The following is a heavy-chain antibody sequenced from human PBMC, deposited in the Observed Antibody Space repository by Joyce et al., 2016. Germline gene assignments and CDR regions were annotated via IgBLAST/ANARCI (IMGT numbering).Heavy chain of an antibody. CDR3: VRGGTGESYIDY. J-gene: IGHJ4*02. Sequence: SNYDMHWVRQAAGKRLEWVSAIGTAGDTYYPGSVKGRFTISRENAKNSLNLQMNSLRAGDTAVYYCVRGGTGESYIDYWGQGTLVTVSS. CDR2: IGTAGDT. CDR1: SNYD. V-gene: IGHV3-13*01. D-gene: IGHD3-10*01.